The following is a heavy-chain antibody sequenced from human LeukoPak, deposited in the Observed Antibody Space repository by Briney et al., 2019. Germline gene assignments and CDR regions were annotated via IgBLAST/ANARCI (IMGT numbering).Heavy chain of an antibody. CDR1: GFTFTSSA. V-gene: IGHV1-58*02. J-gene: IGHJ6*03. Sequence: ASVKVSCKASGFTFTSSAMQWVRQARGQRLEWIGWIVVGSGNTNYAQKLQGRVTLTTDTSTSTAYMELRSLRSDDTAVYYCARVRDNYYYYMDVWGKGTMVTISS. CDR2: IVVGSGNT. CDR3: ARVRDNYYYYMDV. D-gene: IGHD2-2*01.